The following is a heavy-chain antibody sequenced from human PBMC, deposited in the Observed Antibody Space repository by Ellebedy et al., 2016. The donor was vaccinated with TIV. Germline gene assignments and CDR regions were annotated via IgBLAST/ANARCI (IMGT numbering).Heavy chain of an antibody. Sequence: SETLSLTCTVSGYSISSGYYWGWIRQPPGKGLEWIGNIYHSGSTYYNPSLKSRVTISVDTSKNQFSLKLSSVTAADTAVYYCARGPTVTRYNWFDPWGQGTLVTVSS. D-gene: IGHD4-17*01. CDR1: GYSISSGYY. CDR3: ARGPTVTRYNWFDP. V-gene: IGHV4-38-2*02. CDR2: IYHSGST. J-gene: IGHJ5*02.